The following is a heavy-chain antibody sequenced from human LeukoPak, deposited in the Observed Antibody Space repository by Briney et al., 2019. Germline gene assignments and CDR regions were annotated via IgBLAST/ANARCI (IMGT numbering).Heavy chain of an antibody. CDR1: GDRVSSNSAA. J-gene: IGHJ4*02. CDR2: TYYRSKWYN. V-gene: IGHV6-1*01. D-gene: IGHD1-1*01. Sequence: SQTLSLTCAISGDRVSSNSAAWNGIRQSPSRGLEWLGRTYYRSKWYNDYAESVKSRITINPDTSRNQFSMQLNSVTPKDTAMYSCARRRTTGDFDYWGQGTLVTVSS. CDR3: ARRRTTGDFDY.